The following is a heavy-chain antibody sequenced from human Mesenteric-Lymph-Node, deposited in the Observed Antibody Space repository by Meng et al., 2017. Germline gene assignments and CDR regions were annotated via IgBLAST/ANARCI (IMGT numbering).Heavy chain of an antibody. Sequence: GQLVESGGGVVQPGRSLLLSCAASGFTFRSYAMSWVRQAPGKGLEWVSTISDNGGGTYYADSVKGRFTISRDNSKNTLYLQMNSLRAEDTAVYFCAKEAVTGIYYFDYWGQGTLVTVSS. CDR1: GFTFRSYA. D-gene: IGHD1-14*01. V-gene: IGHV3-23*04. CDR2: ISDNGGGT. CDR3: AKEAVTGIYYFDY. J-gene: IGHJ4*02.